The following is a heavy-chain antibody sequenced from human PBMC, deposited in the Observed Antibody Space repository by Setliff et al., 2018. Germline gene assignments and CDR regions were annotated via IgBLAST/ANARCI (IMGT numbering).Heavy chain of an antibody. V-gene: IGHV3-7*01. Sequence: GGSLRLSCTASGLSYTNDWVSWVRQAPGRGLEWLASINPHGSEKYYADSVKGRFTISRDNAKNSLSLQMNNLRTEDTAVYYCFGAGTCSYWGQGTLVTVSS. D-gene: IGHD3-10*01. J-gene: IGHJ4*02. CDR1: GLSYTNDW. CDR3: FGAGTCSY. CDR2: INPHGSEK.